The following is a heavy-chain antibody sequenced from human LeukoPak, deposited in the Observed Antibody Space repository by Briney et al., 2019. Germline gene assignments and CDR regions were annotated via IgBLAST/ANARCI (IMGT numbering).Heavy chain of an antibody. CDR3: AKAAGTYYNFDY. V-gene: IGHV3-21*04. J-gene: IGHJ4*02. CDR2: ISSSSSYI. CDR1: GFTFSSYS. Sequence: GGSLRLSCVASGFTFSSYSMNWVRQAPGKGLEWVSSISSSSSYIYYADSVKGRFTISRDNAKNSLYLQMNSLRAEDTALYYCAKAAGTYYNFDYWGQGTLVTVSS. D-gene: IGHD1-26*01.